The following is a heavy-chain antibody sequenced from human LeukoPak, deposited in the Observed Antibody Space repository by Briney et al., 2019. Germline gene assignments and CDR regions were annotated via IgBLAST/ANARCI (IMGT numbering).Heavy chain of an antibody. D-gene: IGHD1-1*01. V-gene: IGHV3-69-1*01. CDR2: ISSSSPI. CDR3: ARPLAGGMDV. CDR1: GFTFSNCP. J-gene: IGHJ6*03. Sequence: GGSLRLSCASSGFTFSNCPMNWVRQAPGKGLEWVSYISSSSPIYYADSVKGRFTTSRDNAENSLYLQMNSLRAEDTAVYYCARPLAGGMDVWGKGTTVTVSS.